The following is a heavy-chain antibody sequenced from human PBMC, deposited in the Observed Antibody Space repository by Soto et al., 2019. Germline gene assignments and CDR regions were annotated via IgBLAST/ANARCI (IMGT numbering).Heavy chain of an antibody. CDR3: ARGSGGFNY. CDR1: GFTFNDFE. Sequence: EVQLLESGGGLVQPGGSLRLSCGVSGFTFNDFEMNWVRQAPGKGLEWLAYIDGSGTTKKYADSVGGRFTISRDNPNNSLFLHMSSLSAAETAIYYCARGSGGFNYWGQGTLVSVSS. CDR2: IDGSGTTK. V-gene: IGHV3-48*03. D-gene: IGHD3-10*01. J-gene: IGHJ4*02.